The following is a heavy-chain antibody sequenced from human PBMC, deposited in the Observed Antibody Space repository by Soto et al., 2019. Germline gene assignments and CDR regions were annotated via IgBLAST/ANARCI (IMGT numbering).Heavy chain of an antibody. CDR3: VIDLGYFDF. CDR2: SIPILGRA. D-gene: IGHD2-15*01. J-gene: IGHJ4*02. Sequence: QVQLVQSGTEVKKPGSSVAVSCQASAGTFNNHSLGWVRQAPGQGLEWMGRSIPILGRADYSQKFQGRLTLTVDKSTSTAAMELSSLTSEDTAVYYCVIDLGYFDFWGQGTLVTVSS. V-gene: IGHV1-69*02. CDR1: AGTFNNHS.